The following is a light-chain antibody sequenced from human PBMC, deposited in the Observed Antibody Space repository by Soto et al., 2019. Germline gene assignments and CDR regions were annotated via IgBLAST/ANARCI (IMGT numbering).Light chain of an antibody. Sequence: DIQMTQSPSTLSASVGDRVTITCRASQSISSWLAWYQQKPGKAPNLLIYDASSLESGVPSRFSGSGSGTEFTLTISSLQPDDFATYYCQQAASFPITFGQGTRLEI. CDR2: DAS. CDR1: QSISSW. CDR3: QQAASFPIT. V-gene: IGKV1-5*01. J-gene: IGKJ5*01.